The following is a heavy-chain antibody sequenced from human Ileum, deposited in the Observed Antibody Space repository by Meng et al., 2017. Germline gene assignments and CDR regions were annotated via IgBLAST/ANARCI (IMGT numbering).Heavy chain of an antibody. V-gene: IGHV1-2*02. CDR2: VNPDRGVT. Sequence: ASVKVSCKASGNTFTGYFLHWVRQAPGQGLEWMGWVNPDRGVTNYAQKFQGRVTMTRDTSINAAYMELNSLRSDDTAVYYCARGGAYTSSPVDYWGQGTLVTFSS. CDR1: GNTFTGYF. J-gene: IGHJ4*02. CDR3: ARGGAYTSSPVDY. D-gene: IGHD6-13*01.